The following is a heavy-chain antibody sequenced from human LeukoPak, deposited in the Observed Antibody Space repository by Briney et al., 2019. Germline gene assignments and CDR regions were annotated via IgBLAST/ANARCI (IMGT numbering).Heavy chain of an antibody. CDR2: IYTSGST. Sequence: SETLSLTCTVSGGSISSGSYYWSWIRQPAGKGLEWIGRIYTSGSTNYNPSLKSRVTISVDTSKNQFSLKLSSVTAADTAVYYCARGVEETTVYIYWGQGTLVTVSS. V-gene: IGHV4-61*02. CDR3: ARGVEETTVYIY. CDR1: GGSISSGSYY. D-gene: IGHD4-17*01. J-gene: IGHJ4*02.